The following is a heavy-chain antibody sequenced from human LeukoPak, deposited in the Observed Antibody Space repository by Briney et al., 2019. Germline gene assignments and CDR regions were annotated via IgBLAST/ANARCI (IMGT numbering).Heavy chain of an antibody. CDR2: IKQDGSEK. CDR1: GFTFRSYW. CDR3: ARRYFDY. V-gene: IGHV3-7*03. Sequence: PGGSLRLSCAASGFTFRSYWVQWVRQAPGKGLEWVANIKQDGSEKYYADSVKGRFIISRDNAKNALYLQMSSLRAEDTAIYYCARRYFDYWGQGTLVTVSS. J-gene: IGHJ4*02.